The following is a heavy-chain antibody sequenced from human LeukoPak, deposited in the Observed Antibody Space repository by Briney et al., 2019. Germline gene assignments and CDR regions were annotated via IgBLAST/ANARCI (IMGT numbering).Heavy chain of an antibody. Sequence: GGSLRLSCTASGFSVSEYYVTWVRQAPGKGLEWISYITRENWIYYSDSVKGRFTISRDHAKNSVYLEMNSLRADDTAVYYCARGLHLDSSGSLYYWGQGTLVTVSS. CDR1: GFSVSEYY. D-gene: IGHD3-22*01. V-gene: IGHV3-69-1*01. J-gene: IGHJ4*02. CDR2: ITRENWI. CDR3: ARGLHLDSSGSLYY.